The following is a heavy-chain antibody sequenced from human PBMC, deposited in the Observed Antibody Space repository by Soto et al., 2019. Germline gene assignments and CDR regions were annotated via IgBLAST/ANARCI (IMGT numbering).Heavy chain of an antibody. D-gene: IGHD3-9*01. CDR3: ANAVTGWPNWFAP. J-gene: IGHJ5*02. V-gene: IGHV3-23*01. Sequence: GGSMRLSCVASGFTISNYVMTWFRQAPGKGLEWVSASSNSGGRTYYADSVRGRFTISRDDSKNTVYLQMNSLRAEDTALYYCANAVTGWPNWFAPWGQGTLVTVSS. CDR1: GFTISNYV. CDR2: SSNSGGRT.